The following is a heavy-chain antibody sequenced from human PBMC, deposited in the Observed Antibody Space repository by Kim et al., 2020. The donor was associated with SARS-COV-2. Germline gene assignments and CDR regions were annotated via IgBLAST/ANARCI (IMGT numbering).Heavy chain of an antibody. CDR3: AREGYYYDSSGSLNY. D-gene: IGHD3-22*01. V-gene: IGHV3-30*07. J-gene: IGHJ4*02. Sequence: DTLGSRFATTTDNSKNTLYLRMNSLRAEDTAVYYCAREGYYYDSSGSLNYWGQGTLVTVSS.